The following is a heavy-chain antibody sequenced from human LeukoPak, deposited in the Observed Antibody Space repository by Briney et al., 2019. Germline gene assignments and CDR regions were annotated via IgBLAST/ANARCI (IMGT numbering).Heavy chain of an antibody. CDR3: ARGYNGWLVAFVDY. D-gene: IGHD6-19*01. J-gene: IGHJ4*02. CDR1: GFTFSSYW. CDR2: IKQDGSEK. V-gene: IGHV3-7*01. Sequence: GGSLRLSCAASGFTFSSYWMSWVRQAPGKGLEWVANIKQDGSEKYYEDSVKGRFTISRDNAKNSLYLQMNSLRAEDTAVYYCARGYNGWLVAFVDYWGQGTLVTVSS.